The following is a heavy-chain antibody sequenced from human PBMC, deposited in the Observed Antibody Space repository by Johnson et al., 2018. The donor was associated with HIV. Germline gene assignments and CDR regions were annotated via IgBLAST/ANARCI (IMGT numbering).Heavy chain of an antibody. J-gene: IGHJ3*02. V-gene: IGHV3-30*03. CDR1: GFTFSS. CDR3: ARGGGYSGYDRGGRAFDI. D-gene: IGHD5-12*01. Sequence: QVQLVESGGGVVQPGRSLRLSCAASGFTFSSMHWDRQAPGKGLEWVAVISHDGSNKYYADSVKGRFNISRDNSKNTLYLQMNSLRAEDTALYYCARGGGYSGYDRGGRAFDIWGQGTMVTVSS. CDR2: ISHDGSNK.